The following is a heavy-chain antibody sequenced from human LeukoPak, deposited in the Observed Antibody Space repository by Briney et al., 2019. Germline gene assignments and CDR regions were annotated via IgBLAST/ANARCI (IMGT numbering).Heavy chain of an antibody. D-gene: IGHD2-8*01. CDR3: ARLRDDVTKFDS. V-gene: IGHV3-7*01. CDR2: INQYKSRI. CDR1: GFTFSNYW. J-gene: IGHJ4*02. Sequence: GGSLRLSCAGSGFTFSNYWMSWVRQAPGKGLEWVASINQYKSRIHYVESVKGRFTISRDNAKNSLFLQMNSLRVEDTAVDYCARLRDDVTKFDSWGQGTLVTVSS.